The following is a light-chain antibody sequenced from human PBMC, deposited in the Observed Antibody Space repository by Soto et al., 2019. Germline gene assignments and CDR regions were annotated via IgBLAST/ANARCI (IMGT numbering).Light chain of an antibody. J-gene: IGLJ1*01. CDR3: TSYTSSSTLDV. CDR2: EVS. CDR1: SXDVGGYNY. V-gene: IGLV2-14*01. Sequence: QSALTQPGSVSGSPGQSITISCTGTSXDVGGYNYVSWYQQHPGKAPKLMIYEVSNRPLGVSNRFSGSKSGNTASLTISGLQAEDEADYYCTSYTSSSTLDVFGTGTKVNVL.